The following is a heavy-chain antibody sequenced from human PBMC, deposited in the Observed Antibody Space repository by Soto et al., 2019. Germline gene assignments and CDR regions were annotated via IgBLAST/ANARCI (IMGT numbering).Heavy chain of an antibody. CDR1: GYTFTSYG. D-gene: IGHD1-26*01. CDR3: AREGVGGALVLYYYGMDV. Sequence: ASVKVSCKASGYTFTSYGISWVRQAPGQGLEWMGWISAYNGNTNYAQKLQGRVTMTTDTSTSTAYMEPRSLRSDDTAVYYCAREGVGGALVLYYYGMDVWGQGTTVTVSS. CDR2: ISAYNGNT. J-gene: IGHJ6*02. V-gene: IGHV1-18*01.